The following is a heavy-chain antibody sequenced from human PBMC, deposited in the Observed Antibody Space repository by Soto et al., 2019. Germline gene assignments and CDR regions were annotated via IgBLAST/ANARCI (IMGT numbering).Heavy chain of an antibody. V-gene: IGHV3-11*01. CDR2: ISSSGSTI. CDR1: GFTFSDYY. D-gene: IGHD6-19*01. CDR3: ARDRYSSGWSQGEYYFDY. J-gene: IGHJ4*02. Sequence: PGGPLRLSCAASGFTFSDYYMSWIRQAPGKGLTWASYISSSGSTIYYADSVKGRFTISRDNAKNSLYLPMNSLRAEDTAVYYCARDRYSSGWSQGEYYFDYWGQGTLVTVSS.